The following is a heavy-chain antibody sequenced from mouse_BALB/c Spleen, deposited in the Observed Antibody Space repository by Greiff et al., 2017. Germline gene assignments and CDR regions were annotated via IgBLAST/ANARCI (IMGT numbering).Heavy chain of an antibody. CDR3: AREGYDGDWYFDV. CDR1: GYSFTGYN. CDR2: IDPYYGGT. V-gene: IGHV1S135*01. D-gene: IGHD2-2*01. J-gene: IGHJ1*01. Sequence: VQLQQSGPELEKPGASVKISCKASGYSFTGYNMNWVKQSNGKSLEWIGNIDPYYGGTSYNQKFKGKATMTVDKSSSTAYMELARLTSEDSAIYYCAREGYDGDWYFDVWGAGTTVTVSS.